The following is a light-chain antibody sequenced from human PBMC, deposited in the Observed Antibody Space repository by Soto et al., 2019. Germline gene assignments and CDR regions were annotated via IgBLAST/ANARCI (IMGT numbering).Light chain of an antibody. CDR2: QVT. CDR1: SSDLAIYNY. Sequence: QSVLTQPASVSGSPGQSITISCTGTSSDLAIYNYVSWYQQQPGKAPKLMIYQVTNRPSGVSNRFSGSKSGNTASLTISGLQAEDEADYYCSSYTSSSTLVFGTGTNVTVL. V-gene: IGLV2-14*01. J-gene: IGLJ1*01. CDR3: SSYTSSSTLV.